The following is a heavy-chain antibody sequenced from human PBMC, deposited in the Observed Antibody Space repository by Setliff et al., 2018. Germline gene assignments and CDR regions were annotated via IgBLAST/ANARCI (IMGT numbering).Heavy chain of an antibody. J-gene: IGHJ4*02. CDR3: AKRDAVAGAVAY. Sequence: PGGSLRLSCAASGFTFSTFDMRGVLQAPGKGLEWVSAIGGSGGSAVNSGTYYAYSVRGRFTISIDNSKNTLYLQMNSLRVEDTAVYYCAKRDAVAGAVAYWGRGTLVTVSS. CDR2: IGGSGGSAVNSGT. CDR1: GFTFSTFD. D-gene: IGHD6-19*01. V-gene: IGHV3-23*01.